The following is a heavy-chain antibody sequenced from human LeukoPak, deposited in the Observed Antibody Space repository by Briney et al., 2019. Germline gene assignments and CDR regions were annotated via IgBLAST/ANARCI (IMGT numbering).Heavy chain of an antibody. J-gene: IGHJ3*02. D-gene: IGHD3-16*02. V-gene: IGHV3-7*01. CDR2: INQNGSEK. CDR1: GFTFNTYW. Sequence: TGGSLRLSCAASGFTFNTYWMNWVRQAPGKGLEWVANINQNGSEKFYVDSVRGRFTISRDNAENSLYLQMTSLRAEDTAVYYCARDKRLLRLGELSLYDAFDIWGQGTMVTVSS. CDR3: ARDKRLLRLGELSLYDAFDI.